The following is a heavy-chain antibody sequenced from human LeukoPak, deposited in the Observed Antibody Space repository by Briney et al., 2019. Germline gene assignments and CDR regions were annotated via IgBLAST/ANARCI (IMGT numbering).Heavy chain of an antibody. J-gene: IGHJ3*02. D-gene: IGHD3-3*01. CDR1: GGTFSSYA. Sequence: ASVKVSCKASGGTFSSYAISWVRQAPGKGLEWMGGFDPEDGETIYAQKFQGRVTMTEDTSTDTAYMELSSLRSEDTAVYYCATDRVPSRVDAFDIWGQGTMVTVSS. CDR3: ATDRVPSRVDAFDI. V-gene: IGHV1-24*01. CDR2: FDPEDGET.